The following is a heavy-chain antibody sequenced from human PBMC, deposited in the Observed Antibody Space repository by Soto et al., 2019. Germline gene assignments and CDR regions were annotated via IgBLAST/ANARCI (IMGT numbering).Heavy chain of an antibody. CDR1: GYSFTGYY. D-gene: IGHD2-8*02. CDR2: INPDSGAT. J-gene: IGHJ4*02. Sequence: HEHLVQSGAEVKRPGASLKVSCKASGYSFTGYYIHWVRQAPAQGLEWMRWINPDSGATNYAQNFQGRVTLTSDTTINTASMDMTSMTSVNTAVYYGARGDYGTGGYPFTYIDCWGQGTLVIVSS. CDR3: ARGDYGTGGYPFTYIDC. V-gene: IGHV1-2*02.